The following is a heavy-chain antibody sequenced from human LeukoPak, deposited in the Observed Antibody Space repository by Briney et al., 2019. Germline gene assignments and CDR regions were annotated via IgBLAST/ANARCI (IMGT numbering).Heavy chain of an antibody. V-gene: IGHV3-23*01. D-gene: IGHD3-22*01. CDR1: GFTFSSHA. J-gene: IGHJ3*02. CDR3: AKVDYYDGSGYYYDAFDI. CDR2: ISGSGGSA. Sequence: PGGSLRLSCAASGFTFSSHAMSWVRQAPGKGLEWVSGISGSGGSAYYADSVKGRFTISRDNSKNKLYLQVNSLRAEDTAVYYCAKVDYYDGSGYYYDAFDIWGQGAMVTVSS.